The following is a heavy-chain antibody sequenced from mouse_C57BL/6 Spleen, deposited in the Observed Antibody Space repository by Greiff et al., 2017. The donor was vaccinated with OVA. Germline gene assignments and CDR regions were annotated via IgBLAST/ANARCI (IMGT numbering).Heavy chain of an antibody. CDR3: ARSFTTVVADYYAMDY. Sequence: VKLMESGAELVKPGASVKISCKASGYAFSSYWMNWVKQRPGKGLEWIGQIYPGDGDTNYNGKFKGKATLTADKSSSTAYMQLSSLTSEDSAVYYCARSFTTVVADYYAMDYWGQGTSVTVSS. CDR2: IYPGDGDT. V-gene: IGHV1-80*01. J-gene: IGHJ4*01. D-gene: IGHD1-1*01. CDR1: GYAFSSYW.